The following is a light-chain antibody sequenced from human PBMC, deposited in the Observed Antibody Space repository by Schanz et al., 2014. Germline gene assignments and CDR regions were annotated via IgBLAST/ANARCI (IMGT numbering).Light chain of an antibody. CDR1: SSDIGGYNY. CDR3: CSYAGSYTFWV. J-gene: IGLJ3*02. CDR2: DVS. V-gene: IGLV2-11*01. Sequence: QSALTQPRSVSGSPGQSVTFSCTGTSSDIGGYNYVSWYQQHPGKAPKLMIYDVSKRPSGVPDRFSGSKSGNMASLTISGLQAEDEADYYCCSYAGSYTFWVFGGGTKLTVL.